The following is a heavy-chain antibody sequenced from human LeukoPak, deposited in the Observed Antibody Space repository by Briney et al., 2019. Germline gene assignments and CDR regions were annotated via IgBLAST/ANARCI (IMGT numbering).Heavy chain of an antibody. D-gene: IGHD6-13*01. CDR1: GFTFSSYS. CDR2: ISSSSSYI. CDR3: ARDPGIAAAGTSNWFDP. V-gene: IGHV3-21*01. J-gene: IGHJ5*02. Sequence: GGSLRLSCAASGFTFSSYSMNWVRQAPGKGLEWVSSISSSSSYIYYADSVKGRFTISRDNAKNSLYLQMNSLRAEDTAVYYCARDPGIAAAGTSNWFDPWGQGTLVTVSS.